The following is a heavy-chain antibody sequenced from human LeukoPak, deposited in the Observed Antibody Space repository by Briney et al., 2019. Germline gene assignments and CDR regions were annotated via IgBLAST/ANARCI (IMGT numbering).Heavy chain of an antibody. CDR1: GFTFSNFA. J-gene: IGHJ4*02. Sequence: GGSLRLSCAASGFTFSNFAMSWVRQAQGKGLEWVSAISHSGGSTYYADSVKGRFTISRDNSKNTLYLQMNSLRAEDTAVYYCAKAYSLTTLVTPGFDYWGQGTLVTVSS. CDR2: ISHSGGST. CDR3: AKAYSLTTLVTPGFDY. V-gene: IGHV3-23*01. D-gene: IGHD4-23*01.